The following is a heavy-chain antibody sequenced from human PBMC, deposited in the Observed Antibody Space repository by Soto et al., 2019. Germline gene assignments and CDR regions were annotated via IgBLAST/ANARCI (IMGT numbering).Heavy chain of an antibody. V-gene: IGHV3-30*03. CDR1: GFVFSSYG. D-gene: IGHD2-21*01. J-gene: IGHJ4*02. Sequence: QVQLVESGEGVVEPGRSLRLSGAASGFVFSSYGMHWVREAPGKGLEWVAVISYEGSHRYYADSVKGRFTITRDNSKITLYLQMNSVKTENKAVYYCAREVQCGCDSCTWSEGFDYWGQGTLLTVSS. CDR3: AREVQCGCDSCTWSEGFDY. CDR2: ISYEGSHR.